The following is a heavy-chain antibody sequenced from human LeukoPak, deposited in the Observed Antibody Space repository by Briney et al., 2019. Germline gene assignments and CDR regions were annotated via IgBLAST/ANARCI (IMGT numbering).Heavy chain of an antibody. J-gene: IGHJ4*02. CDR1: GYTFTSYG. CDR2: IIPIFGTA. Sequence: SVKVSCKASGYTFTSYGISWVRQAPGQGLEWMGGIIPIFGTANYAQKFQGRVTITADESTSTAYMELSSLRSEDTAVYYCAREDSSGYYYDYWGQGTLVTVSS. V-gene: IGHV1-69*13. D-gene: IGHD3-22*01. CDR3: AREDSSGYYYDY.